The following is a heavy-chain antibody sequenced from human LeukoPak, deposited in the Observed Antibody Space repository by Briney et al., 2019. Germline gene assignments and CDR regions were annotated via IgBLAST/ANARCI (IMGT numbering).Heavy chain of an antibody. CDR2: IRCDRSNK. V-gene: IGHV3-30*02. CDR3: AKVMRGLYSSSWYLFDP. CDR1: GFTFSSYG. Sequence: GGSLRLSCAAPGFTFSSYGMHWVRQAPGKGLEWVAFIRCDRSNKYYAESVQGRFTISRDNSKNTLYLQMSSLRAEDTAVYYCAKVMRGLYSSSWYLFDPWGQGTLVTVSS. J-gene: IGHJ5*02. D-gene: IGHD6-13*01.